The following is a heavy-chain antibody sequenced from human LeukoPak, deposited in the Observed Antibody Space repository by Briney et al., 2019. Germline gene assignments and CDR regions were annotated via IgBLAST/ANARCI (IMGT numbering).Heavy chain of an antibody. CDR3: ASEYKYDSSGANAFDI. CDR2: IHPNTGGT. J-gene: IGHJ3*02. CDR1: GYTFTVHY. V-gene: IGHV1-2*02. D-gene: IGHD3-22*01. Sequence: ASVTLSFTASGYTFTVHYIHWVRQAPGQGLEWMGWIHPNTGGTKYAQKFQGRVTMTRDTSSSTAYMELSSLRSADTAVYYCASEYKYDSSGANAFDIWGQGTMVTVSS.